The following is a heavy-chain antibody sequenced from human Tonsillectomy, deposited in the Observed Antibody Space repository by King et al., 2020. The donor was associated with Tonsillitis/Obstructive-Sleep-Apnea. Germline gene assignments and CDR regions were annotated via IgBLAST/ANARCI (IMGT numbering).Heavy chain of an antibody. Sequence: VQLVESGAEVKKPGESLKISCKGSGYSFTSYWIGWVRQMPGKGLEWMGIIYPGDSYTRYSPSFQGQVTISADKSISTAYLQWSSLKASDTAMYYCARQGDRVYSYGSIDFDYWGQGTLVTVSS. CDR2: IYPGDSYT. CDR3: ARQGDRVYSYGSIDFDY. CDR1: GYSFTSYW. D-gene: IGHD5-18*01. V-gene: IGHV5-51*01. J-gene: IGHJ4*02.